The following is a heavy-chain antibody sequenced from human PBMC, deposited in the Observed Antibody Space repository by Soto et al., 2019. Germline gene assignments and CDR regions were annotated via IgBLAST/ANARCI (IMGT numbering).Heavy chain of an antibody. J-gene: IGHJ5*02. D-gene: IGHD6-6*01. CDR3: ARHEGGSSSPNWFDP. V-gene: IGHV4-59*08. CDR2: IYYSGST. Sequence: SETLSLTCTVSGGSISSYYWSWIRQPPGKGLEWIGYIYYSGSTNYNPSLKSRVTISVDTSKNQFSLKLSSVTAADTAVYYCARHEGGSSSPNWFDPWGQGTLVTVSS. CDR1: GGSISSYY.